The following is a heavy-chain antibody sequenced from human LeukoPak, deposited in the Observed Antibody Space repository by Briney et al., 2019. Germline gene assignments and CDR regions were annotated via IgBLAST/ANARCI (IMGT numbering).Heavy chain of an antibody. V-gene: IGHV1-69*05. CDR1: GGTFSSYT. D-gene: IGHD6-13*01. J-gene: IGHJ4*02. CDR2: IIPIFGTA. Sequence: SVKVSCKASGGTFSSYTISLVRQAPGQGLEWMGRIIPIFGTANYAQKFQGRVTITMDESTSTAYMELSSLRSGDTAVYYCARIEQLGIFDYWGQGTLVTVSS. CDR3: ARIEQLGIFDY.